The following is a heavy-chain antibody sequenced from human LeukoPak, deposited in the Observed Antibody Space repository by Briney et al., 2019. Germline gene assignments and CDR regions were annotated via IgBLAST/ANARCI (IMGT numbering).Heavy chain of an antibody. CDR3: ARDLGEYYYDSSGYPYYFDY. CDR2: IYYSGST. J-gene: IGHJ4*02. D-gene: IGHD3-22*01. V-gene: IGHV4-31*03. CDR1: GGSISSGGYY. Sequence: SETLSLTCTVSGGSISSGGYYWSWIRQHPGKGLEWIGYIYYSGSTYYNPSLKSRVTISVDTSKNQFSLKLSSVTAADTAVYYCARDLGEYYYDSSGYPYYFDYWGQGTLVTVSS.